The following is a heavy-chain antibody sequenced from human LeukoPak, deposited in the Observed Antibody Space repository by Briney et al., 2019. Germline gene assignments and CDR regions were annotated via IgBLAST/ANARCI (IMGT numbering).Heavy chain of an antibody. CDR3: ARDRGGSYSAIDY. V-gene: IGHV3-30*07. CDR2: ISYDGSNK. Sequence: GGSLRLSCAASGFTFSSYAMHWVRQAPGKGLEWVAVISYDGSNKYYADSVKGRFTISRDNAEKSLYLQMNSLRAEDTAVYYCARDRGGSYSAIDYWGQGTLVTISS. CDR1: GFTFSSYA. D-gene: IGHD2-15*01. J-gene: IGHJ4*02.